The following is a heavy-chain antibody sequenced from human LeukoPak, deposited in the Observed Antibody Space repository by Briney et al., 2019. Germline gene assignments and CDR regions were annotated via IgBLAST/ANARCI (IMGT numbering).Heavy chain of an antibody. Sequence: GGSLRLSCTASGFTFSNYVINWVRQAPGKGLEWVSGISGSGGYTYYADFVKGRFTISRDNSKNTLYLQMNSLRAEDTAVYYCARVEVRTRSPFFDYWGQGTLVTVSS. D-gene: IGHD3-10*01. CDR3: ARVEVRTRSPFFDY. CDR1: GFTFSNYV. V-gene: IGHV3-23*01. CDR2: ISGSGGYT. J-gene: IGHJ4*02.